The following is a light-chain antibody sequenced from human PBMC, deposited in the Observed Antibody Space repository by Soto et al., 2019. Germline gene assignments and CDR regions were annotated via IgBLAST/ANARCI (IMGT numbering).Light chain of an antibody. V-gene: IGKV3-11*01. CDR1: QSVSSY. Sequence: EIVLTQSPATLSLSPGYRATLSCRASQSVSSYLAWYQQKPGQAPRLLIYDASNRATGIPARFSGSGSGTDFTLTISSLEPEDFAVYYCQQRSNWPGTFGQGTRREIK. CDR3: QQRSNWPGT. CDR2: DAS. J-gene: IGKJ5*01.